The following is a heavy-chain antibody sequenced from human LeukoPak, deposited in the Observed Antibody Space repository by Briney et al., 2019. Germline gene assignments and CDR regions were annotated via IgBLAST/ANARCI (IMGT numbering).Heavy chain of an antibody. CDR3: VRKDRASYYVDY. CDR1: GYSFTRYW. CDR2: IYPGDSDT. V-gene: IGHV5-51*01. J-gene: IGHJ4*02. D-gene: IGHD2-15*01. Sequence: GESLKISCKGSGYSFTRYWIGWVRQMPGEGLEWMGIIYPGDSDTRYSRSFQGQVTISADKSITTAYLQWNSLKASDSALYYCVRKDRASYYVDYWGQGTLVTVSS.